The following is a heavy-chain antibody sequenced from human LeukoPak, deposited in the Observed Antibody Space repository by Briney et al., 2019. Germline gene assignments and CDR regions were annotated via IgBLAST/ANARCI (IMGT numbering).Heavy chain of an antibody. V-gene: IGHV1-46*01. J-gene: IGHJ3*02. Sequence: APVKVSCKASGYTFTSYYMHWVRQAPGQGLEWMGIINPSGGSTSYAQKFQGRVTMTRDTSTSTVYMELSSLRSEDTAVYYCARASYCSSTSCYWAFDIWGQGTMVTVSS. CDR1: GYTFTSYY. CDR2: INPSGGST. CDR3: ARASYCSSTSCYWAFDI. D-gene: IGHD2-2*01.